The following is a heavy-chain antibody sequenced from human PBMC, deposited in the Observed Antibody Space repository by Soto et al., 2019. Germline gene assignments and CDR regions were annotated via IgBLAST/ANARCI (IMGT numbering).Heavy chain of an antibody. J-gene: IGHJ6*03. Sequence: PGGSLRLSCAASGFTFSSYSMNWVRQAPGKGLEWVSYISSSSTIYYADSVKGRFTISRDNAKNSLYLQMNSLRAEDTAVYYCARDPPCSGGSCLSYYYMDVWGKGTTVTVSS. D-gene: IGHD2-15*01. V-gene: IGHV3-48*01. CDR1: GFTFSSYS. CDR3: ARDPPCSGGSCLSYYYMDV. CDR2: ISSSSTI.